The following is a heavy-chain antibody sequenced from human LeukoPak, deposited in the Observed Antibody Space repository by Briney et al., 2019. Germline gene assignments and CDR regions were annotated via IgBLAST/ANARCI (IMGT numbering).Heavy chain of an antibody. J-gene: IGHJ4*02. D-gene: IGHD2-15*01. Sequence: GGSLRLSCAASGFTFSSNWMSWVRQAPGKGLEWVANIKQDGSEKYYVDSVKGRFTISRDNAKNSLYLQMNSLRAEDTAVYYCARDYCGGSCRFVFDYWGQGTPVTVSS. CDR1: GFTFSSNW. CDR2: IKQDGSEK. V-gene: IGHV3-7*01. CDR3: ARDYCGGSCRFVFDY.